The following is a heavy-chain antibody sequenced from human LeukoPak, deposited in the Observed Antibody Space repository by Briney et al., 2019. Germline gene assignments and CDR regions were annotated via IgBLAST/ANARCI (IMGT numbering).Heavy chain of an antibody. CDR2: ISGSGGST. J-gene: IGHJ6*02. V-gene: IGHV3-23*01. D-gene: IGHD3-10*01. CDR3: AKDPAVRGVIMAYYYYGMDV. CDR1: GFTFSSYA. Sequence: PGGSLRLSCAASGFTFSSYAMSWVRQAPGKGLEWVSAISGSGGSTYYADSVKGRFTISRDNSKNTLYPQMNSLRAEDTAVYYCAKDPAVRGVIMAYYYYGMDVWGQGTTVTVSS.